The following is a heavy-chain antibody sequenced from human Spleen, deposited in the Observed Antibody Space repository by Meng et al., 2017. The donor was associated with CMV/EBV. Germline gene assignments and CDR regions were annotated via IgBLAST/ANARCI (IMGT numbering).Heavy chain of an antibody. CDR3: ARGTKWEPLY. CDR2: IYYSGST. V-gene: IGHV4-39*07. CDR1: VGSLSSSSYY. J-gene: IGHJ4*02. Sequence: LQESVPGTVKPSETLSPTCTVSVGSLSSSSYYWGWIRQPPGKGLEWIGSIYYSGSTYYNPSLKSRVTISVDTSKNQFSLKLSSVTAADTAVYYCARGTKWEPLYWGQGTLVTVSS. D-gene: IGHD1-26*01.